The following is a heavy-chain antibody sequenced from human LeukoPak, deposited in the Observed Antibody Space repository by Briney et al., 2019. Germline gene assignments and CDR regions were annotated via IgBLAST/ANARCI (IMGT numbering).Heavy chain of an antibody. J-gene: IGHJ4*02. CDR2: INPDDGST. CDR3: ARDADGSGTLLDY. CDR1: GYTFTTYS. V-gene: IGHV1-18*01. Sequence: ASVQVSCKTPGYTFTTYSLTWARQAPGQGLEWVGWINPDDGSTKYAQNVQGRVTLSIDTATGISYMEVRSLRSDDTAVYYCARDADGSGTLLDYWGQGTLVTVSS. D-gene: IGHD3-10*01.